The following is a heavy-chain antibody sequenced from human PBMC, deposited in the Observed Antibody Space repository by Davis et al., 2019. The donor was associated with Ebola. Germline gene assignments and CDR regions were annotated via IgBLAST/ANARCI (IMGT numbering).Heavy chain of an antibody. CDR1: GYTFTSYG. CDR2: ISAYNGNT. Sequence: ASVKVSCKASGYTFTSYGISWVRQAPGQGLEWMGWISAYNGNTNYAQKLQGRVTMTTDTSTSTAYMELSSLRSEDTAVYYCARDYGDYEATSYYYGMDVWGQGTTVTVSS. V-gene: IGHV1-18*01. J-gene: IGHJ6*02. D-gene: IGHD4-17*01. CDR3: ARDYGDYEATSYYYGMDV.